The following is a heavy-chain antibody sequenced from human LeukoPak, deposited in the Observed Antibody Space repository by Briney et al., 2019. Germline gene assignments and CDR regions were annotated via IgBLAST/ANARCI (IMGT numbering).Heavy chain of an antibody. V-gene: IGHV3-66*01. Sequence: PGGSLRLSCATSGFTVSSNYMSWVRQAPGKGLEWVSVIYSGGSTYYADSVKGRFTISRDNSENTLYLQMNSLRAEDTAVYFCAKDQRGDILTGSPFDYWGQGTPVTVSS. CDR2: IYSGGST. CDR3: AKDQRGDILTGSPFDY. CDR1: GFTVSSNY. J-gene: IGHJ4*02. D-gene: IGHD3-9*01.